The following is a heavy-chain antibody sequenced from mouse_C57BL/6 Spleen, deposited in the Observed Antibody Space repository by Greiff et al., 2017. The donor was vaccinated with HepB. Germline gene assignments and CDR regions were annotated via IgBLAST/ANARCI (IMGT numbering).Heavy chain of an antibody. V-gene: IGHV14-1*01. CDR3: TTSSTTVVATEDY. J-gene: IGHJ4*01. Sequence: VQLQQSGAELVRPGASVKLSCTASGFNIKDYYMHWVKQRPEQGLEWIGRIDPEDGDTEYAPKFQGKATMTADTSSNTAYLQLSSLTSEDTAVYYCTTSSTTVVATEDYWGQGTSVTVSS. CDR1: GFNIKDYY. CDR2: IDPEDGDT. D-gene: IGHD1-1*01.